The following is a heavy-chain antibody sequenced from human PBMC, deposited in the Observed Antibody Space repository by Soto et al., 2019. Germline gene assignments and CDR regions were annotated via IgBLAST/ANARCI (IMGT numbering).Heavy chain of an antibody. V-gene: IGHV3-73*01. D-gene: IGHD5-18*01. CDR2: IKDKGNNYAT. Sequence: PWGPQTLDSAAGRYAISRSALHQVRQSSGKGLEWVARIKDKGNNYATAYAASVTGRFTVSRDDSKNTLYLQMNSLRAEDTAVYYCAKARSGYIYGSHRHGWLVPWCQGTLVTVSS. CDR3: AKARSGYIYGSHRHGWLVP. CDR1: RYAISRSA. J-gene: IGHJ5*02.